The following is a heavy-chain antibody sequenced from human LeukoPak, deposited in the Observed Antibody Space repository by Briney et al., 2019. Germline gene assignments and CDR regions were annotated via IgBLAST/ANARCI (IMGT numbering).Heavy chain of an antibody. J-gene: IGHJ4*02. CDR3: AKDDRWLQFCC. V-gene: IGHV3-23*01. D-gene: IGHD5-24*01. CDR1: GFTFSSHG. CDR2: IIPSGHTT. Sequence: GGSLRLSCVATGFTFSSHGMNWGRQAPRKGLERVSGIIPSGHTTYYADSVRGRFTISRDNSRNTGYLQMNSLRAEDTAVYYCAKDDRWLQFCCWGQGTLVTVSA.